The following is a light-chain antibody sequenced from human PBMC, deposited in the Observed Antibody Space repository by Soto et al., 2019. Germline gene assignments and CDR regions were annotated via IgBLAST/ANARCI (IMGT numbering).Light chain of an antibody. Sequence: QSALTQPPSASGSPGQSVAISCTGASSDVGSYNYVSWFQQHPGKAPNLVLYEVSKRPSGVPDRFSDSKSGNTASLTVSGLQAEDEDDYYCSSYGGSNNLIFGTGTKLTVL. CDR2: EVS. CDR3: SSYGGSNNLI. J-gene: IGLJ1*01. CDR1: SSDVGSYNY. V-gene: IGLV2-8*01.